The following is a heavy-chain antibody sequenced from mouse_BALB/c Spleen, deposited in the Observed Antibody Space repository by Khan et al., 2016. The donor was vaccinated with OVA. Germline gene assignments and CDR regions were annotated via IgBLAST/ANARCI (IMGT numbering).Heavy chain of an antibody. J-gene: IGHJ3*01. CDR1: ADSITSGY. D-gene: IGHD1-1*01. V-gene: IGHV3-8*02. CDR2: ISYSGNS. CDR3: ACELRGFAY. Sequence: EVQLQESGPSLVKPSQTLSLTCSVTADSITSGYWNWIRKFPGNKLEYMGYISYSGNSYHNPSLKSRISITRDTSKKQYYLQLNSVTTEDTATYYCACELRGFAYWGQGTLVTVSA.